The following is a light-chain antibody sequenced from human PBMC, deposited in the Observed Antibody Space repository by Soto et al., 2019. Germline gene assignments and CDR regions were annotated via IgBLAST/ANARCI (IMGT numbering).Light chain of an antibody. CDR3: HQRQSWPRT. CDR1: QAVNTR. V-gene: IGKV3-11*01. Sequence: EIVLTQSPATLSSFPGDRVTLSCRASQAVNTRLAWCQHRPGQAPRLLIYLASNRAAGVPARFSGSGSGTDFTLTISDVEPEDFAVYYCHQRQSWPRTFGQGTTVDI. CDR2: LAS. J-gene: IGKJ1*01.